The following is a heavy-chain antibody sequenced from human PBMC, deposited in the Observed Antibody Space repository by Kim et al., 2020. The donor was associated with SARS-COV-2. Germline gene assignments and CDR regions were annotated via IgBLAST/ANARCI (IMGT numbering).Heavy chain of an antibody. V-gene: IGHV3-20*01. D-gene: IGHD3-10*01. J-gene: IGHJ3*02. CDR3: ARVGYYGSGSLRGAFDI. CDR1: GFPFDDYG. Sequence: GGSLRPSCAASGFPFDDYGMSWVRQAPGKGLEWVSGINWNGGYTAYADSVKGRITISRDNAKNSLYLQMNSLRAEDTALYHCARVGYYGSGSLRGAFDIWGQGTMVTITS. CDR2: INWNGGYT.